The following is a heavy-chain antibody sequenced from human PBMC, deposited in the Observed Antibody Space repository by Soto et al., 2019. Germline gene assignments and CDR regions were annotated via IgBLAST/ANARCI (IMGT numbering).Heavy chain of an antibody. CDR1: GYTFSSHG. V-gene: IGHV1-18*01. CDR2: VSGDNGNT. J-gene: IGHJ5*02. CDR3: ARDLGYWRSGTCQREWCDT. Sequence: QVQLVQSGAEVKKPGTSVKVSCTASGYTFSSHGISWVRQAPGQGLQWVGWVSGDNGNTNYAQSLQGRVTMTTDTSRNTGHMEMRSLRSDDTGVYYCARDLGYWRSGTCQREWCDTWGQGTLVIVSS. D-gene: IGHD1-26*01.